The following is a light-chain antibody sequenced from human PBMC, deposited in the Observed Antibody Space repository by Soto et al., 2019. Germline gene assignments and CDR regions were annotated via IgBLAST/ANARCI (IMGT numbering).Light chain of an antibody. CDR3: QQRTNWPPWT. CDR1: QSISLS. CDR2: DAS. J-gene: IGKJ1*01. V-gene: IGKV3-11*01. Sequence: EIVLTQSPATLSLSPGERATLSCRASQSISLSLAWYQHKPGQAPRLLIYDASKRAPGIPARFSGSGSGTDFTLTISSLEPEDFAVYYCQQRTNWPPWTFGQGTKVEIK.